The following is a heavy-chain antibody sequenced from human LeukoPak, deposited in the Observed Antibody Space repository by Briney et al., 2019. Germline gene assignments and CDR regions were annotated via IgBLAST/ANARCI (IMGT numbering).Heavy chain of an antibody. CDR2: ISSSGTTI. Sequence: PGGSLRLSCAASGFTFRTHEMHWVRQAPGKGPEWVSYISSSGTTIYYADSVRGRFTISRDNAKNSLYLQMNSLRAEDTAVYYCARDREDSFDPWGQGTLVTVSS. D-gene: IGHD1-26*01. CDR1: GFTFRTHE. V-gene: IGHV3-48*03. CDR3: ARDREDSFDP. J-gene: IGHJ5*02.